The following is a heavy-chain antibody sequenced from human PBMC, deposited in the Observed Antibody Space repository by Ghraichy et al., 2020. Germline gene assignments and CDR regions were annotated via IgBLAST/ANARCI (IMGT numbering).Heavy chain of an antibody. CDR2: INRDGSTI. CDR1: GFTFRNYW. J-gene: IGHJ4*02. CDR3: TKDTFGAEDY. Sequence: ETLSLTCAASGFTFRNYWMHWVRQAPGKGLVWVARINRDGSTINHADSVNGRFTISRDNAKNTLYLQMNSLTAEDTAVYYCTKDTFGAEDYWGQGTLVTVSS. D-gene: IGHD3-16*01. V-gene: IGHV3-74*01.